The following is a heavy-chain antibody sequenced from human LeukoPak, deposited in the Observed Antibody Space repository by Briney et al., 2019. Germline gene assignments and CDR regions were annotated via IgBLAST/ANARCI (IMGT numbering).Heavy chain of an antibody. V-gene: IGHV5-51*01. CDR1: GYSFINYW. Sequence: KPGESLKISCKGSGYSFINYWIARVRQMPGKGLEWMGIIYPGDSDTRYSPSFQGQVTISADKSINTAYLQWSSLRASDTAMYYCARRFSSSWYFDYWGLGTLVTVSS. D-gene: IGHD6-13*01. CDR3: ARRFSSSWYFDY. CDR2: IYPGDSDT. J-gene: IGHJ4*01.